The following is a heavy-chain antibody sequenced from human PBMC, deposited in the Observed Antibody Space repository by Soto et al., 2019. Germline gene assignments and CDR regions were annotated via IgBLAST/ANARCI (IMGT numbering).Heavy chain of an antibody. CDR2: IHHSGST. Sequence: QVQLQESGPGLVRPSETLSLTCTVSAGSISSNYWNWIRQAPGKGLEWIGLIHHSGSTNYNPSLKSRRTISLDTSKNQLSLKLSSVTAADTAVYYCTIGAGWTTDYWGQGTLVTVSS. V-gene: IGHV4-59*01. CDR3: TIGAGWTTDY. D-gene: IGHD6-19*01. CDR1: AGSISSNY. J-gene: IGHJ4*02.